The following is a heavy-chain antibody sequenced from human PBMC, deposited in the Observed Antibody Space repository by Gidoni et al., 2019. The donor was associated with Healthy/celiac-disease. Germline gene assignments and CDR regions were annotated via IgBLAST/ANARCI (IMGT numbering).Heavy chain of an antibody. CDR3: ARADSGVVVAASPYYYYGMDV. J-gene: IGHJ6*02. CDR1: GYTFTSYV. V-gene: IGHV1-3*01. CDR2: INAGNGNT. D-gene: IGHD2-15*01. Sequence: QVQLVQSGAEVTKPGASVKVSCKASGYTFTSYVMHWVRQAPGQRLAWMGWINAGNGNTKYSQKFQGRVTITRDTSASTAYMELSSMRSEDTAVYYCARADSGVVVAASPYYYYGMDVWGQGTTVTVSS.